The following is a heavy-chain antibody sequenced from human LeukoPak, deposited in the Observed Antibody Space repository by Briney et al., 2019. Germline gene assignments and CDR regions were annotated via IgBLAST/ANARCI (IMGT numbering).Heavy chain of an antibody. J-gene: IGHJ4*02. CDR3: ARAGTGYSYEFDY. CDR1: GFTFSSYS. CDR2: ISSSSSTT. V-gene: IGHV3-48*01. D-gene: IGHD5-18*01. Sequence: PGGSLRLSCAASGFTFSSYSMNWVRQAPGKGLEWVSYISSSSSTTYYADSVKGRFTISRDNSKNTLYLQMNSLRAEDTAVYYCARAGTGYSYEFDYWGQGTLVTVSS.